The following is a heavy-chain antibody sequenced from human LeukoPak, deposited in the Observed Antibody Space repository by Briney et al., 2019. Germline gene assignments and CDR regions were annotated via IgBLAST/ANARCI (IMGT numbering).Heavy chain of an antibody. CDR3: ARDGGIMNSEFDY. J-gene: IGHJ4*02. D-gene: IGHD3-16*01. CDR2: IYHSGST. V-gene: IGHV4-31*03. CDR1: GGSISSSSYY. Sequence: SETLSLTCTVSGGSISSSSYYWGWIRQPPGKGLEWIGYIYHSGSTYYNPSLKSRVTISVDTSKNQFSLKLSSVTAADTAVYYCARDGGIMNSEFDYWGQGTLVTVSS.